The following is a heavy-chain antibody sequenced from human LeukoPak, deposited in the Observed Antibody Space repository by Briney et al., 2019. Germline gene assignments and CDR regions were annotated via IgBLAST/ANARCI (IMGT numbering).Heavy chain of an antibody. CDR1: GFTVNDNY. J-gene: IGHJ4*02. CDR3: ARGGDTNGSPFDY. D-gene: IGHD2-8*01. Sequence: GGSLRLSCVVSGFTVNDNYMNWVRQAPGKGLEWVSIIYSDGTTYYADSVKGRFIISRDKSKNTLFLQMNSLRAEDTALYYFARGGDTNGSPFDYWGQGTLVTVSS. V-gene: IGHV3-53*01. CDR2: IYSDGTT.